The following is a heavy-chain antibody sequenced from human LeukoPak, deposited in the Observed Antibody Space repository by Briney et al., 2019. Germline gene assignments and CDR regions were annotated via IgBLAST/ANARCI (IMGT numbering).Heavy chain of an antibody. J-gene: IGHJ4*02. CDR1: GFTFSSYG. Sequence: GGSLRLSCAASGFTFSSYGMHWVRQAPGKGLEWVAFIRYDGNNKYYADSVKGRFTISRDNSKNTLYLQMNSLRTEDTAVYYCAKLISPYDYWGQGILVTVSS. CDR3: AKLISPYDY. V-gene: IGHV3-30*02. CDR2: IRYDGNNK.